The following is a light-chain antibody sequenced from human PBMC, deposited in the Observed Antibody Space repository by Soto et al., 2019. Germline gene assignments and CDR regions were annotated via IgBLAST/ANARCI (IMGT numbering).Light chain of an antibody. J-gene: IGKJ2*01. CDR1: QSVSTY. CDR2: GAS. CDR3: HQRSSWPQT. V-gene: IGKV3-11*01. Sequence: EIVLTQSPATLSLSPGEGATLSCRASQSVSTYLAWYQQKPGQAPRLLIYGASIRATGIPARFSGSGSGTDFTLSISSLEPEDFAVYYCHQRSSWPQTFGQGTKLEIK.